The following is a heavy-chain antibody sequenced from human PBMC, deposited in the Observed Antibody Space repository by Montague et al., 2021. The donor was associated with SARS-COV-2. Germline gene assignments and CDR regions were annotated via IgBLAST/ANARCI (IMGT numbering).Heavy chain of an antibody. CDR2: INHSGSA. CDR3: ARGTSTVNIIVVVITGIGYYFDH. J-gene: IGHJ4*02. Sequence: SETLSLTRAVYGGSFNDYQWSWVRQPPGKGLEWVGGINHSGSANYNPSLKSRVTISADTSKNQFSLKLTSVTAADTAVYYCARGTSTVNIIVVVITGIGYYFDHWGQGTLVTVSS. CDR1: GGSFNDYQ. V-gene: IGHV4-34*01. D-gene: IGHD3-22*01.